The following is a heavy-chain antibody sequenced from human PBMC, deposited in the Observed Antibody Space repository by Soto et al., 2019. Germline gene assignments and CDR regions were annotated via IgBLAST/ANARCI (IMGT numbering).Heavy chain of an antibody. V-gene: IGHV1-69*02. J-gene: IGHJ3*01. Sequence: QVQLVQSGAEVKKPGSSVKVSCKASGGTFSSYTISWVRQAPGQGLEWMGRIIPILGIANYAQKFLGRVTITADKSTSTAYMELSSLRSEDTAVYYCARISYSGYSFWGQGTMVTVSS. CDR3: ARISYSGYSF. D-gene: IGHD5-12*01. CDR2: IIPILGIA. CDR1: GGTFSSYT.